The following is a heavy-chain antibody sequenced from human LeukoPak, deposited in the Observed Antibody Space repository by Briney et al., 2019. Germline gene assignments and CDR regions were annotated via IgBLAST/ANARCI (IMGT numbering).Heavy chain of an antibody. Sequence: GASVKVSCKASGYTLTDYYLHWVRQAPGQGLEWMGRIIPILGIANYAQKFQGRVTITADKSTSTAYMELSSLRSEDTAVYYCARDMSAVAGTGFDYWGQGTLVTVSS. CDR3: ARDMSAVAGTGFDY. J-gene: IGHJ4*02. CDR2: IIPILGIA. V-gene: IGHV1-69*04. D-gene: IGHD6-19*01. CDR1: GYTLTDYY.